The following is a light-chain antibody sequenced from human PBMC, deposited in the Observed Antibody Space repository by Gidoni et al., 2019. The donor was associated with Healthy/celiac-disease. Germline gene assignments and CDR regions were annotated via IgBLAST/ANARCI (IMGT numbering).Light chain of an antibody. CDR1: SSDVGGYNN. CDR2: EVS. Sequence: QSALTQPASVSGSPGLSITISCTGTSSDVGGYNNVSWYQQHPGKAPNLMIYEVSNRPSGVSNRFSGSKSGNTASRTISGLQAEDEADYDCSSYTSSSTLVVGGGTKLTVL. CDR3: SSYTSSSTLV. V-gene: IGLV2-14*01. J-gene: IGLJ3*02.